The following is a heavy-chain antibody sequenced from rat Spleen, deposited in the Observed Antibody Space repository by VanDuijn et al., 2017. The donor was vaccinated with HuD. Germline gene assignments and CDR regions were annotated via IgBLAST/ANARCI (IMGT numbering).Heavy chain of an antibody. J-gene: IGHJ3*01. CDR2: ITNAAGKV. CDR3: ARHGLTGSGWFAY. D-gene: IGHD5-1*01. Sequence: EVQLVESGGGLVQPGRSLKLSCVASGFTFNNYWMTWIRQAPGKGLEWVASITNAAGKVYYPDSVRGRFTISRDPAQNTLYLQMDSLRSEDTAIYYCARHGLTGSGWFAYWGQGTLVTVSS. V-gene: IGHV5-31*01. CDR1: GFTFNNYW.